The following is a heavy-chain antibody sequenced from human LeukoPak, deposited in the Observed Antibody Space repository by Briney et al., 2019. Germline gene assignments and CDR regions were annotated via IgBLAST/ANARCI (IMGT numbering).Heavy chain of an antibody. CDR3: ARDPDYYDPGY. V-gene: IGHV4-61*02. CDR1: GGAISSGSYY. J-gene: IGHJ4*02. D-gene: IGHD3-22*01. Sequence: PSQTLSLTCTVSGGAISSGSYYWSWIRQSAGKGLEWIGRIYTSGSTNYNPSLKSRVTISIDTSKSQFSLNLSSVTAADTAVYFCARDPDYYDPGYWGQGTLVTVFS. CDR2: IYTSGST.